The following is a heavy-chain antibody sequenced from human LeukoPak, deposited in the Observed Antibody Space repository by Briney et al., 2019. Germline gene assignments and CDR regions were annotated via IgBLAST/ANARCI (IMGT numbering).Heavy chain of an antibody. CDR2: ISGSGRTT. D-gene: IGHD6-19*01. CDR1: GSTFSSYA. J-gene: IGHJ4*02. CDR3: ANTGYSSAWSASGY. V-gene: IGHV3-23*01. Sequence: GGSLRLSCAASGSTFSSYAMSWVRQAPGKGLEWVSTISGSGRTTYYADSVKGRFSISGDNSKNTLFLQMDSLRAEDTAVYYCANTGYSSAWSASGYWGQGTLVTVSS.